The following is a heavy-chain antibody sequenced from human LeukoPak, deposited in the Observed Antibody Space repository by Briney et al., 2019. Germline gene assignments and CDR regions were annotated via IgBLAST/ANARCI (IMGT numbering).Heavy chain of an antibody. CDR2: IDQNGSA. V-gene: IGHV4-34*01. J-gene: IGHJ4*02. CDR3: AXGRSRIFGVVIRGRYFNY. CDR1: GGSFSGYY. D-gene: IGHD3-3*01. Sequence: PSETLSLTCAVYGGSFSGYYWSWIRQPPGKGREWIGEIDQNGSANYNPSLKSRVTISVDTSKNQFSLKLNPVTAADTAVYYCAXGRSRIFGVVIRGRYFNYWGQGTLVPVSS.